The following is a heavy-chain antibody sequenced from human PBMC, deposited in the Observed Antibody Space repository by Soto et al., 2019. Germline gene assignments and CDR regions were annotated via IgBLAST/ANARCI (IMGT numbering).Heavy chain of an antibody. CDR3: ARDYDILTGYYTLRFDY. Sequence: TSETLSLTCAVYGGSFSGYYWSWIRQPPGKGLEWIGEINHSGSTNYNPSLKSRVTISVDTSKNQFSLKLSSVTAADTAVYYCARDYDILTGYYTLRFDYWGQGTLVTVSS. D-gene: IGHD3-9*01. CDR2: INHSGST. CDR1: GGSFSGYY. V-gene: IGHV4-34*01. J-gene: IGHJ4*02.